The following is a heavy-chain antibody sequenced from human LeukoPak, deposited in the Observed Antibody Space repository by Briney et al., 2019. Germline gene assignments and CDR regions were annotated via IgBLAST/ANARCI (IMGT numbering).Heavy chain of an antibody. CDR3: AREKLRFLEWFRSYDAFDI. V-gene: IGHV1-2*02. D-gene: IGHD3-3*01. Sequence: ASVKVSCKASGNTFTGYYMHWVRQAPGQGLEWMGWINPNSGGTNYAQKFQGRVTMTRDTSISTAYMELSRLRSDDTAVYYCAREKLRFLEWFRSYDAFDIWGQGTMVTVSS. CDR1: GNTFTGYY. J-gene: IGHJ3*02. CDR2: INPNSGGT.